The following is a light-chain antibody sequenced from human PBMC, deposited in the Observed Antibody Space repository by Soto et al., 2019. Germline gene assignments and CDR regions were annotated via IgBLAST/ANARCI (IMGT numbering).Light chain of an antibody. J-gene: IGLJ1*01. CDR1: SSDVGGFNS. CDR2: DVV. CDR3: SSYTCTMTNV. Sequence: QSALTQPASVSGSPGQSITISCTGTSSDVGGFNSVSWYQLRPGTAPKLILYDVVDRPSGVSYRFSGSKSGNTASLTISGLQAAVEADYFCSSYTCTMTNVFGSGTKVTVL. V-gene: IGLV2-14*03.